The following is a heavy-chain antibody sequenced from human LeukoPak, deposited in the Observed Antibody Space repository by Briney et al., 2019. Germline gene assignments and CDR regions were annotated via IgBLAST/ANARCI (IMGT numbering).Heavy chain of an antibody. D-gene: IGHD3-10*01. Sequence: SETLSLTCTVSGGSISSYYWSWIRQPPGKGLEWIGYIYYSGSTNYNPSLKSRVTISVDTSKNQFSLKLSSVTAADTAVYCCARAPLLLWFGELGNAFDIWGQGTMVTVSS. CDR3: ARAPLLLWFGELGNAFDI. J-gene: IGHJ3*02. V-gene: IGHV4-59*01. CDR2: IYYSGST. CDR1: GGSISSYY.